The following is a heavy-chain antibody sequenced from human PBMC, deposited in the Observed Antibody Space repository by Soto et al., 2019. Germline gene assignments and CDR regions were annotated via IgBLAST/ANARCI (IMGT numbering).Heavy chain of an antibody. CDR2: IIPIFGTA. CDR1: GGTFSSYA. Sequence: QVQLVQSGAEVKKPGSSVKVSCKASGGTFSSYAISWVRQAPGQGLEWMGGIIPIFGTANYAQKFQGRVTITADESTSTAYMELSSLRSEDTAVYYFARGVSNYDFWSGYSYYYYCGMDVWGQGPTVTVPS. J-gene: IGHJ6*02. V-gene: IGHV1-69*01. CDR3: ARGVSNYDFWSGYSYYYYCGMDV. D-gene: IGHD3-3*01.